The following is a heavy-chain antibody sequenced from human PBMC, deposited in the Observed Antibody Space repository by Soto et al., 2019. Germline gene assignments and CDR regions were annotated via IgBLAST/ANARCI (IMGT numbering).Heavy chain of an antibody. D-gene: IGHD4-17*01. V-gene: IGHV3-23*01. CDR2: ISGSGGST. CDR1: GFTFSSYA. Sequence: EVQLLESGGGLVQPGGSLRLSCAASGFTFSSYAMSWVRQAPGKGLEWVSAISGSGGSTYYADSVKGRFTISIDKTKNTVYLQKNSLRAEDTAVYYCAKDSRRLLYGDSAAKGLGPRDAFDIWGQGTMVTVSS. J-gene: IGHJ3*02. CDR3: AKDSRRLLYGDSAAKGLGPRDAFDI.